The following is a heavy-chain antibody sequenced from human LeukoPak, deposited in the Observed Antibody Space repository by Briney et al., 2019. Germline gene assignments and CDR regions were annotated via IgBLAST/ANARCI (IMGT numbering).Heavy chain of an antibody. CDR2: ISYDGSNK. J-gene: IGHJ4*02. Sequence: GRSLRLSCAASGFTFSSYAMHWVRQAPGKGLEWVAVISYDGSNKYYADSVKGRFTISRDNSKNTLYLQMNSLRAEDTAVYYCARDYGLYKAKYCSSTSCYLDYWGQGTLVTVSS. CDR3: ARDYGLYKAKYCSSTSCYLDY. CDR1: GFTFSSYA. D-gene: IGHD2-2*01. V-gene: IGHV3-30*04.